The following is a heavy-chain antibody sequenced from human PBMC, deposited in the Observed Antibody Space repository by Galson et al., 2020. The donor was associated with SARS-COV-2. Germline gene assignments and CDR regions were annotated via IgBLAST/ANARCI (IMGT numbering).Heavy chain of an antibody. D-gene: IGHD3-3*01. CDR1: GFTFSSYA. J-gene: IGHJ3*02. CDR3: AKGDDSEYRYYDFWSGRKGGAFDI. V-gene: IGHV3-30*10. CDR2: ISYNGSNK. Sequence: GESLKISCAASGFTFSSYAMHWVRQAPGKGLEWVAVISYNGSNKYYIDSVKGRFTISRDNSKNTLYLQMNSLRAEDTAVYYCAKGDDSEYRYYDFWSGRKGGAFDIWGQGTMVTVSS.